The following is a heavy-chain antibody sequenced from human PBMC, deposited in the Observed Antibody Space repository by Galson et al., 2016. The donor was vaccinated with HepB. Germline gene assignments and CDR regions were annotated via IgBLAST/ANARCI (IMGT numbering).Heavy chain of an antibody. Sequence: SVKVSCKASGYTFTNYAIHWVRQAPGQRLEWMGWINVGNGNTKYSQKFQGRVTITRDTSASTAYMDLSSLRSQDTAVYYCARDLGWGDLDYWGQGTLVTGSS. CDR1: GYTFTNYA. V-gene: IGHV1-3*01. CDR3: ARDLGWGDLDY. CDR2: INVGNGNT. J-gene: IGHJ4*02. D-gene: IGHD3-16*01.